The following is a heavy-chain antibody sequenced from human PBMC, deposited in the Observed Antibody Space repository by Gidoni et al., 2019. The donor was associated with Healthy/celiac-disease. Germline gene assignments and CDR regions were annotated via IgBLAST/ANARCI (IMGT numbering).Heavy chain of an antibody. J-gene: IGHJ4*02. CDR3: AMNLGYCSGGSCYRLDY. V-gene: IGHV1-18*01. CDR2: ISAYNGNT. CDR1: GYTFTSYG. D-gene: IGHD2-15*01. Sequence: SGAEVKKPGASVKVSCKASGYTFTSYGISWVRQAPGQGLEWMGWISAYNGNTNYAQKLQGRVTKTTDTFTSTAYMELRSLRSDDTAVYYCAMNLGYCSGGSCYRLDYWGQGTLVTVSS.